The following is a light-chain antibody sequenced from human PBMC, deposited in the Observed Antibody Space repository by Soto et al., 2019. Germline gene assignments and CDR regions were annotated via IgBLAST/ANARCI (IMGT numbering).Light chain of an antibody. J-gene: IGKJ5*01. CDR2: GAS. Sequence: EIVLTQSPATLSVSPGERATLSCRASQSININLAWYQQKPGQAPRLLISGASSRATGIPDRFSGSGSGTDFTLTISRLEPEDFAVYYCQQYGSSITFGQGTRLEIK. CDR1: QSININ. V-gene: IGKV3-20*01. CDR3: QQYGSSIT.